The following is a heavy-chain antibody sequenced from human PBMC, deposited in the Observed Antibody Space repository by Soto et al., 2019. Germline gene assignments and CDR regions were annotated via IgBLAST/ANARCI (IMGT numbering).Heavy chain of an antibody. CDR2: IYYSGST. V-gene: IGHV4-61*01. D-gene: IGHD3-22*01. CDR3: ARERGTDYYDSSGYYDY. CDR1: GGSVSSGSYY. J-gene: IGHJ4*02. Sequence: SETLSLTCTVSGGSVSSGSYYWSWIRQPPGKGLEWIGYIYYSGSTNYNPSLKSRATISVDTSKNQFSLKLSSVTAADTAVYYCARERGTDYYDSSGYYDYWGQGTLVPVSS.